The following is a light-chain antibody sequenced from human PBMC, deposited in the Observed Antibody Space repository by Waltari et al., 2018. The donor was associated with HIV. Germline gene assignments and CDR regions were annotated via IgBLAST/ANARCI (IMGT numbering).Light chain of an antibody. CDR1: SSDIGGYAY. Sequence: QSALTQPASVSGSLGQSITFPCTGTSSDIGGYAYASWYQQHPGKAPKIIIFDVTNRPSGVSDRFSGSKSGNTASLTISGLQAEDEADYYCTLFTSSSAWLFGGGTKLTVL. CDR2: DVT. V-gene: IGLV2-14*03. J-gene: IGLJ3*02. CDR3: TLFTSSSAWL.